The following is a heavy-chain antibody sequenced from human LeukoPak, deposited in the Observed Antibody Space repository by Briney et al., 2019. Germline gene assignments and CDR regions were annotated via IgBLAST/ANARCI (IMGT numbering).Heavy chain of an antibody. CDR1: GFTFSSYA. V-gene: IGHV3-23*01. Sequence: GGSLRLPCAASGFTFSSYAMSWVRQAPGKGLEWVSAISGSSGSTNYADSVKGRFTISRDYSKNTLYLQMNSLRAEDTAVYYCAKDFTVTIGGCFDYWGQGTLVTVSS. CDR2: ISGSSGST. CDR3: AKDFTVTIGGCFDY. D-gene: IGHD4-11*01. J-gene: IGHJ4*02.